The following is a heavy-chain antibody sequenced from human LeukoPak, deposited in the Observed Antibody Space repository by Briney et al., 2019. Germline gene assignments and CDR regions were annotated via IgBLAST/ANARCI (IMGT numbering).Heavy chain of an antibody. D-gene: IGHD6-19*01. J-gene: IGHJ4*02. CDR3: AKDLLTSGWGSFDY. Sequence: GGSLRLSCAASGFDFSTFAMHWVRQAPGKGLDWVAFIGSDGTNKYYADSVKGRFTISGDNSENTLYLQMSSLRDEDTAVYYCAKDLLTSGWGSFDYWGQGALVTVSS. CDR1: GFDFSTFA. CDR2: IGSDGTNK. V-gene: IGHV3-30*02.